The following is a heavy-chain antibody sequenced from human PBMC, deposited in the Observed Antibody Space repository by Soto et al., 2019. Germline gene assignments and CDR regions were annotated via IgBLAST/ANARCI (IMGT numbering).Heavy chain of an antibody. J-gene: IGHJ4*02. CDR3: ARDVNYYGSGGVDY. CDR1: GGSISSGGYY. D-gene: IGHD3-10*01. V-gene: IGHV4-31*03. CDR2: IYYSGST. Sequence: QVQLQESGPGLVKPSPTLSLTCTVSGGSISSGGYYWSWSRQHPGKGLEWIGYIYYSGSTYYNPSLKSRVTISVDTSKSQCSLKLSSVTAADTAVYYCARDVNYYGSGGVDYWGQGTLVTVSS.